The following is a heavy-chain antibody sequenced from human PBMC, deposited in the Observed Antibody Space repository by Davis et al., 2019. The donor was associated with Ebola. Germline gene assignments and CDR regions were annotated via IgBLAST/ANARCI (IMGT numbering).Heavy chain of an antibody. CDR2: INPDGSFT. Sequence: PGGSLRLSCAASGFTFSSYWMHWVRQAPGKGLVWVSRINPDGSFTGYADSVKGRFSISRDSTSNTLYLQMNGLRAEDTAVYYCARSSYQPDYWGQGTLVTVSS. J-gene: IGHJ4*02. D-gene: IGHD2-2*01. CDR1: GFTFSSYW. V-gene: IGHV3-74*01. CDR3: ARSSYQPDY.